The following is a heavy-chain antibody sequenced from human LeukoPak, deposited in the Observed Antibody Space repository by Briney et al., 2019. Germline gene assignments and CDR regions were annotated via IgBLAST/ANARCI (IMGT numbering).Heavy chain of an antibody. J-gene: IGHJ3*02. D-gene: IGHD3-22*01. Sequence: GGSLRLSCAASGFTFSSYAMSWVRQAPGKGLEWVSAISGSGGSTYYADSVKGRFTISRDNSKNTLYLQMNSLRAEDTAVYYCAKSFSPTIVVVNAFDIWGQGTMVTVSS. CDR1: GFTFSSYA. CDR3: AKSFSPTIVVVNAFDI. V-gene: IGHV3-23*01. CDR2: ISGSGGST.